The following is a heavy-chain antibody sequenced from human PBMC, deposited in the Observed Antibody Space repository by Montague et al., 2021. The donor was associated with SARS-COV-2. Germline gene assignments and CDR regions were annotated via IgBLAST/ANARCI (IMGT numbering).Heavy chain of an antibody. CDR2: IYYSGST. CDR3: ARVIAGYCSSTSCYTGWFDP. CDR1: GGSISSGGYH. D-gene: IGHD2-2*02. Sequence: TLSLTCTVSGGSISSGGYHWSWIRQHPGKGLEWIGYIYYSGSTYYNPSLKSRVTISVDTSKNQFSLKLSSVTAADTAVYYCARVIAGYCSSTSCYTGWFDPWGQGTLVTVSS. V-gene: IGHV4-31*03. J-gene: IGHJ5*02.